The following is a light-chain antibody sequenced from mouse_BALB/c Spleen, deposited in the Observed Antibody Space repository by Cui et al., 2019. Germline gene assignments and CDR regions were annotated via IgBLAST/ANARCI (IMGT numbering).Light chain of an antibody. J-gene: IGKJ1*01. Sequence: DIVMTQSHKLMSTSVGNSVSITCKASQAVSTAVAWYQQKPGQSPKLLIYSAAYRYTGVPDRFSGSASGTDFTFTSSSVQAEDLAVYYCQQHYSTPWTFGGGTKLEIK. CDR1: QAVSTA. V-gene: IGKV6-17*01. CDR2: SAA. CDR3: QQHYSTPWT.